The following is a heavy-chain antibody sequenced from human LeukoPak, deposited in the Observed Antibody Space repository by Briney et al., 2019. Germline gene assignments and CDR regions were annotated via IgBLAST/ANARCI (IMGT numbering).Heavy chain of an antibody. V-gene: IGHV3-23*01. D-gene: IGHD3-22*01. CDR1: GFTFSSYA. CDR2: ISGSGGST. CDR3: ARDTGTADSSGYYPDAFET. Sequence: GGSLRLSCAASGFTFSSYAMSWVRQAPGKGLEWVSAISGSGGSTYYADSVKGRFTISRDNSKNTLYLQMNSLRAEDTAVYYCARDTGTADSSGYYPDAFETWGQGTMVTVSS. J-gene: IGHJ3*02.